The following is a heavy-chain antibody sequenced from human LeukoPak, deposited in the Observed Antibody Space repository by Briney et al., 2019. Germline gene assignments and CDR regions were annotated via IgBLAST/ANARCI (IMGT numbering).Heavy chain of an antibody. CDR2: ISSSSTTI. V-gene: IGHV3-48*02. D-gene: IGHD2-21*01. CDR3: ARERVIAAAGDGFDS. Sequence: GGPLRLSCAASGFTFSDYSMNWARQAPGKGLEWVSYISSSSTTIFYADSVKGRFTISRDNAKNSLFLQMNGLRDEDTALYYCARERVIAAAGDGFDSWGQGTLVTVSS. CDR1: GFTFSDYS. J-gene: IGHJ4*02.